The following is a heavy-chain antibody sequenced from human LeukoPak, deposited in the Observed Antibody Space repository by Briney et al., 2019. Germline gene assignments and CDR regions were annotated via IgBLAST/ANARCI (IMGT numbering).Heavy chain of an antibody. D-gene: IGHD5-18*01. CDR2: MNPNSGNT. Sequence: ASVKVSCKASGYTFTSYDINWVRQATGQGLEWMGWMNPNSGNTGYAQKFQGRVTMTRNTSISTAYMELSSLRSEDTAVYYCARGRKIQPWYNNWFDPWGQGTLVTVSS. V-gene: IGHV1-8*01. J-gene: IGHJ5*02. CDR3: ARGRKIQPWYNNWFDP. CDR1: GYTFTSYD.